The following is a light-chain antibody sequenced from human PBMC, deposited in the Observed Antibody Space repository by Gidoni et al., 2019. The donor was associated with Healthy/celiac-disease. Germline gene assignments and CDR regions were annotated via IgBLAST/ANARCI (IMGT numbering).Light chain of an antibody. CDR3: KKSYSTPGT. Sequence: IQITQSPSALSSSVGDRVTITCRASQSISSYLNWYQQKPGKAPKLLIYASSSLKSGVPSRFSGSGSGKDFTITISSLQPEDFATYYCKKSYSTPGTFGGGTKVEIK. CDR1: QSISSY. CDR2: ASS. V-gene: IGKV1-39*01. J-gene: IGKJ4*01.